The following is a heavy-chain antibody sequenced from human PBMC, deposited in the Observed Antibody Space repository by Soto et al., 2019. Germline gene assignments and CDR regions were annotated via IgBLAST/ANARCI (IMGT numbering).Heavy chain of an antibody. Sequence: QVQLVESGGGVVQPGRSLRLSCAASGFTFSSYGMHWVRQAPGKGLEWVAVISYDGSNKYYADSVKGRFTISRDNSKNTLYLQMNSLRAEDTAVYYCAKDSRIVGATSHSRSPFGPEDYWGQGTLVTVSS. D-gene: IGHD1-26*01. CDR3: AKDSRIVGATSHSRSPFGPEDY. J-gene: IGHJ4*02. CDR1: GFTFSSYG. V-gene: IGHV3-30*18. CDR2: ISYDGSNK.